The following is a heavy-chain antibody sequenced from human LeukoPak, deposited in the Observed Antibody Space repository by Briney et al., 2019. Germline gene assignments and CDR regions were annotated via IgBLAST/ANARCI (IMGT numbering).Heavy chain of an antibody. V-gene: IGHV3-30*04. D-gene: IGHD5-24*01. CDR3: ARPSPPGDGYNPCDY. J-gene: IGHJ4*02. Sequence: ERSLRLSCEASGFNFHNFAMHWVRQAPGKGLEWVAVISNDERNKYYTDSVKGRFTISRDNSKSTVYLQMNSLRPEDTAVYYCARPSPPGDGYNPCDYWGPGALVIASS. CDR1: GFNFHNFA. CDR2: ISNDERNK.